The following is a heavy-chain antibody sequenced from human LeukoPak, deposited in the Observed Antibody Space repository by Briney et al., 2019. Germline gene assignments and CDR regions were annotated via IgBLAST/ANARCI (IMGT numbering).Heavy chain of an antibody. Sequence: WASAKVSCKASGYTFTSYGISWVRQAPGQGLEWMGWISAYNGNTNYAQKLQGRVTMTTDTSTSTAYMELRSLRSDDTAVYYCARDSDIAVAGMWGQGTLVTVSS. CDR2: ISAYNGNT. CDR1: GYTFTSYG. J-gene: IGHJ4*02. V-gene: IGHV1-18*01. CDR3: ARDSDIAVAGM. D-gene: IGHD6-19*01.